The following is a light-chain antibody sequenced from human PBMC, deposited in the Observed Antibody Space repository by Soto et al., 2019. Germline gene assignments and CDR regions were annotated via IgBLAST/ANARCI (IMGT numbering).Light chain of an antibody. CDR2: KVS. J-gene: IGKJ2*01. Sequence: AVLTQSPLSLPVTLGQPASISCSSSQSLVYSDGITYLTWFQQRPGQSPRRPIYKVSNRDSWVPDRFSGSGSGTEFIVTISMVGVEDVSVYYLTLGIHWYTLGQVTKLEI. CDR3: TLGIHWYT. V-gene: IGKV2-30*01. CDR1: QSLVYSDGITY.